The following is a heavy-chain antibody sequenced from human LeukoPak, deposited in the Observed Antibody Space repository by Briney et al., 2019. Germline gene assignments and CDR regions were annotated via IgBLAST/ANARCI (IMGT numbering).Heavy chain of an antibody. CDR3: ARTASSSLRAYFDY. D-gene: IGHD6-13*01. CDR1: GGSFSGYY. Sequence: SETLSLTCAVYGGSFSGYYWSWIRQPPGKGLEWIGEINHSGSTNYNPSLKSRVTISVDTSKNQFSLKLSSVTAADTAVYYCARTASSSLRAYFDYWGQGTLVTVSS. J-gene: IGHJ4*02. CDR2: INHSGST. V-gene: IGHV4-34*01.